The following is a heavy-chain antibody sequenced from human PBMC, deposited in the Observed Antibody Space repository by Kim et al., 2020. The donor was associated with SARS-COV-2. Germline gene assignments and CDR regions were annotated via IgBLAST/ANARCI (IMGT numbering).Heavy chain of an antibody. CDR1: GGSISSSSYY. Sequence: SETLSLTCTVSGGSISSSSYYWGWIRQPPGKGLEWIGSIYYSGSTYYNPSLKSRVTISVDTSKNQFSLKLSSGTAADTAVYYCARTENGRAYCGGDCYFDYWGQGTLVTVSS. CDR2: IYYSGST. D-gene: IGHD2-21*02. CDR3: ARTENGRAYCGGDCYFDY. J-gene: IGHJ4*02. V-gene: IGHV4-39*01.